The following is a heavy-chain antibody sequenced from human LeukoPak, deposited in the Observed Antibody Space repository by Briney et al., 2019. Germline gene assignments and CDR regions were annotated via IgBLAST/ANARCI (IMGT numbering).Heavy chain of an antibody. CDR2: IIPIFGTA. Sequence: ASVKVSCKASGGTFSSYAISWVRQAPGQGLEWMGGIIPIFGTANYAQKFQGRVTITADESTSTAYVELSSLRSEDTAVYYCARQIIGYSSSWYEDAFDIWGQGTMVTVSS. J-gene: IGHJ3*02. D-gene: IGHD6-13*01. V-gene: IGHV1-69*01. CDR3: ARQIIGYSSSWYEDAFDI. CDR1: GGTFSSYA.